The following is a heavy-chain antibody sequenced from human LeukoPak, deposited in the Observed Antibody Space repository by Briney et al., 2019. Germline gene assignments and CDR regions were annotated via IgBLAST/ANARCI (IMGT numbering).Heavy chain of an antibody. J-gene: IGHJ4*02. V-gene: IGHV4-4*02. CDR3: ARGQYYGSGSQPVDY. CDR1: GGSISSSNW. D-gene: IGHD3-10*01. Sequence: PSETLSLTCAVSGGSISSSNWWSWVRQPPGKGLEWIGEIYHSGSTNYNPSLKSRVTISVDKSKNQFSLKLSSVTAADTAVYYCARGQYYGSGSQPVDYWGQGTLVTVSS. CDR2: IYHSGST.